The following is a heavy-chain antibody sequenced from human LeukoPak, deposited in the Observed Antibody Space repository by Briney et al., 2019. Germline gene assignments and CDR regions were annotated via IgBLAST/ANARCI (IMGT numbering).Heavy chain of an antibody. V-gene: IGHV3-30*01. Sequence: PGGSLRLSCAASGFTFSSYAMHWVRQAPGKGLEWVAVISYGGSNKYYADSVKGRFTISRDNSKNTLYLQMNSLRAEDTAVYYCARDYRSLDAFDIWGQGTMVTVSS. J-gene: IGHJ3*02. CDR1: GFTFSSYA. CDR2: ISYGGSNK. D-gene: IGHD3-16*02. CDR3: ARDYRSLDAFDI.